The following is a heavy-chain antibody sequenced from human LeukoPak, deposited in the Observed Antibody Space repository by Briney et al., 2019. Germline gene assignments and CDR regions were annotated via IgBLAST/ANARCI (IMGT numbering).Heavy chain of an antibody. CDR1: GFTFSSYW. CDR2: IKQDGSEK. V-gene: IGHV3-7*01. D-gene: IGHD6-13*01. Sequence: GGSLRLSCAASGFTFSSYWMSWVRQAPGKGLEWVANIKQDGSEKYYVDSVKGRFTISRDNAKNSLYLQMNSLRAEDTAVYYCARDSSQQQQLVTASSLDYWGQGTLVTVSS. J-gene: IGHJ4*02. CDR3: ARDSSQQQQLVTASSLDY.